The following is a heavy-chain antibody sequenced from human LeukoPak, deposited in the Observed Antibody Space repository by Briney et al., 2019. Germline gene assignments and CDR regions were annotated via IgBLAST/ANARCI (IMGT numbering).Heavy chain of an antibody. Sequence: PGGSLRLSCAASGFTVSSNYMSWVRQAPGKGLEWVSVIYSGGSTSYADSVKGRFTISRDNSENKMWLQMNSLRAEDTAAYYCAKAGSRSSGRNPNDYSHMDVWGQGTTVTVSS. J-gene: IGHJ6*02. CDR3: AKAGSRSSGRNPNDYSHMDV. D-gene: IGHD6-6*01. V-gene: IGHV3-53*01. CDR1: GFTVSSNY. CDR2: IYSGGST.